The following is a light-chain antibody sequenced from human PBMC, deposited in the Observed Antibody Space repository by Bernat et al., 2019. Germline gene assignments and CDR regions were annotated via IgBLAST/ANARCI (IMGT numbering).Light chain of an antibody. J-gene: IGLJ3*02. Sequence: QSALTQPASVSGSPGQPITISCTGTSSDVGSYNLVSWYQQHPGNAPKLMIYEVSKRPSGVSNRFSGSKSGNTASLTISGLQAEDEADYYCCSYAGSSTWVFGGGTKLTVL. CDR1: SSDVGSYNL. CDR3: CSYAGSSTWV. V-gene: IGLV2-23*02. CDR2: EVS.